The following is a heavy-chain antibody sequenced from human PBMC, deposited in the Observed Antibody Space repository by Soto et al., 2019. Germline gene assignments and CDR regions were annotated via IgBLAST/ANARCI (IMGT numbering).Heavy chain of an antibody. CDR2: IASSSNTI. Sequence: EVELVQSGGGVVEPGGSLTLSCVGSGFDFYSYGLNWVRQAPGKGLEWVSYIASSSNTIYYTDSVKGRFIVSRDDARNSLFLNMNSLRHEDTAVYYCTSDGVAGDYWGQGTLVTVSS. CDR3: TSDGVAGDY. J-gene: IGHJ4*02. V-gene: IGHV3-48*02. CDR1: GFDFYSYG. D-gene: IGHD6-19*01.